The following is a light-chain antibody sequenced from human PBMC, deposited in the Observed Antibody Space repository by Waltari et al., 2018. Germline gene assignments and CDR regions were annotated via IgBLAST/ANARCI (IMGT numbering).Light chain of an antibody. CDR2: RKS. CDR3: AAWDSSLSAWV. CDR1: SSNPGSNP. Sequence: QSVLTQPPSASGTPGPRVTISCYGSSSNPGSNPVNWYQHLPGTAPKVLIYRKSQRPSGVPDRFSGSKSGTSASLAMSGLRSEDEADYYCAAWDSSLSAWVFGGGTKLTVL. V-gene: IGLV1-47*01. J-gene: IGLJ3*02.